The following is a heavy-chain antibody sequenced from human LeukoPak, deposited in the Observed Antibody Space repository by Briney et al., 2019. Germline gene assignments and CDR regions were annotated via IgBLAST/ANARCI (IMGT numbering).Heavy chain of an antibody. Sequence: GGSLRLSCAASGFTFSSYSMNWVRQAPGKGLEWVSYISSSSSTIYYADSVKGRFTISRDNAKNSLYLQMNSLRAEDTAVYYCAKESYYDSSGYDYWGQGTLVTVSP. D-gene: IGHD3-22*01. CDR1: GFTFSSYS. V-gene: IGHV3-48*01. CDR3: AKESYYDSSGYDY. J-gene: IGHJ4*02. CDR2: ISSSSSTI.